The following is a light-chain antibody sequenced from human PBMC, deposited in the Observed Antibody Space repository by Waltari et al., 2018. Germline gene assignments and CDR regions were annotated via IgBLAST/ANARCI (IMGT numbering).Light chain of an antibody. CDR3: QQSFSS. CDR1: QSKTTY. J-gene: IGKJ3*01. V-gene: IGKV1-39*01. Sequence: DFQMTQSPSSLSASVGDRVTITCRANQSKTTYLNWYQQRPGKAPKLLIYEASNLQSGVPSRFSGSGSGTDFTLTISSLQPEDFATYYCQQSFSSFGPGTKVDIK. CDR2: EAS.